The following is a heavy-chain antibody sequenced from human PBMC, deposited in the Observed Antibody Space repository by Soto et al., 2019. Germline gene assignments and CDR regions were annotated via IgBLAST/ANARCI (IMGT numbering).Heavy chain of an antibody. D-gene: IGHD2-2*01. V-gene: IGHV4-31*03. CDR3: ASYGFGSTSPLYQDAFDI. Sequence: QVQLQESGPGLVKPSQTLSLTCTVSGGSISSGGYYWSWIRQHPGKGLEWIGYIYYSGSTYYNPSLMSRVTISVDTSMNQFSLKLSSVTAADTAVYYCASYGFGSTSPLYQDAFDIWGQGTMVTVSS. J-gene: IGHJ3*02. CDR2: IYYSGST. CDR1: GGSISSGGYY.